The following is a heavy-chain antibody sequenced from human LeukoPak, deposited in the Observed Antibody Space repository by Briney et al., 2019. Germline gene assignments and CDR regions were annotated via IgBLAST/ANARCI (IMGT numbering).Heavy chain of an antibody. V-gene: IGHV3-48*03. CDR3: ARDRIMVVGPYNWFDP. Sequence: GGSLRLSCAASGFTFSNYEMIWLRQAPGKGLEWISYISSSGSTIYYADSVKGRFTISRDNAENSLHLHMSSLRAEDTAVYYCARDRIMVVGPYNWFDPWGQGTLVTVS. CDR1: GFTFSNYE. CDR2: ISSSGSTI. J-gene: IGHJ5*02. D-gene: IGHD2-15*01.